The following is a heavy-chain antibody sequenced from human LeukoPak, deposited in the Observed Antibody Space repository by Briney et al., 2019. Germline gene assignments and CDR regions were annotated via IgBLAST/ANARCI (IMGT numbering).Heavy chain of an antibody. CDR3: ARHGWEAIPMAGFDP. CDR2: IYYSGNT. V-gene: IGHV4-39*01. CDR1: GGPFRSSHYY. J-gene: IGHJ5*02. D-gene: IGHD1-26*01. Sequence: SETLSLTCTVSGGPFRSSHYYWSWIRQPPGKGLEWIGSIYYSGNTYYNPSLKSRVNISVETSKSQFSLKLSSMTAADTGVYYCARHGWEAIPMAGFDPLGPGTLVIVSS.